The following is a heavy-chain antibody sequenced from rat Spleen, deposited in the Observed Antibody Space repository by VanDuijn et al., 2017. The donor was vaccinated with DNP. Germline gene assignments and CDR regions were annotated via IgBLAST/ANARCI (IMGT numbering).Heavy chain of an antibody. V-gene: IGHV3-3*01. J-gene: IGHJ2*01. CDR1: GYSITSCCR. CDR3: ARWSNFFDY. CDR2: INSAGST. Sequence: EVQLQESGPGLVEPSQSLSLTCSVTGYSITSCCRWTWIRKFPGHKLEWMGYINSAGSTNYNPSLKGRISITRDTSKNQVFLHLSSVTSEDTATYYCARWSNFFDYWGQGVMVTVSS.